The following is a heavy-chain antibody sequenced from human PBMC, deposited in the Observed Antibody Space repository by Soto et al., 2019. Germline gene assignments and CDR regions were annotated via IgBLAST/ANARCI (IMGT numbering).Heavy chain of an antibody. D-gene: IGHD3-22*01. V-gene: IGHV5-10-1*01. CDR3: ARQIYDSDTGPNFQYYFDS. CDR2: IDPSDSQT. CDR1: GYNFTTFW. Sequence: GESLKISCKGSGYNFTTFWIGWVRQVPGKGLEWMGRIDPSDSQTYYSPSFRGHVTISATKSISTVFLQWSSLRASDTAMYYCARQIYDSDTGPNFQYYFDSWGQGTPVTVSS. J-gene: IGHJ4*02.